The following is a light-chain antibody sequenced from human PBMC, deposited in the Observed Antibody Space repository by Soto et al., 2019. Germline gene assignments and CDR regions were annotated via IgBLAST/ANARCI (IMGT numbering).Light chain of an antibody. Sequence: DIQMTQSPSSLSASVGDRVTITCRASQSISSYLNWFQQKPGKAPKLLIYAASSLQSGVQSRFSGSGSGTDFTLTVSSLQPEDFVTYYCQQGYSTPITFGQGTRLEIK. CDR1: QSISSY. CDR3: QQGYSTPIT. CDR2: AAS. V-gene: IGKV1-39*01. J-gene: IGKJ5*01.